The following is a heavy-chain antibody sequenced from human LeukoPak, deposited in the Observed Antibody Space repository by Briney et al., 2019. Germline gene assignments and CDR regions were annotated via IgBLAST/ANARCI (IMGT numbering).Heavy chain of an antibody. D-gene: IGHD3-10*01. CDR3: ARDYGSGSYFTVLDWLDP. J-gene: IGHJ5*02. CDR2: INPNSDGT. CDR1: GFTFSSYG. Sequence: GGSLRLSCAASGFTFSSYGMHWVRQAPGQGLEWMGWINPNSDGTNYAQKFQGRVTMTRDTSISTVYMELSRLRSDDTAVYYCARDYGSGSYFTVLDWLDPWGQGTLVTVSS. V-gene: IGHV1-2*02.